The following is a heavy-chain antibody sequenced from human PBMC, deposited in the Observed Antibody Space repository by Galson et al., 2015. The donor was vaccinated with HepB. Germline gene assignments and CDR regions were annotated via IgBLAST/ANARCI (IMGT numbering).Heavy chain of an antibody. CDR1: GYSFTSYW. CDR2: IYPGDSDT. V-gene: IGHV5-51*01. D-gene: IGHD3-22*01. J-gene: IGHJ3*02. Sequence: QSGAEVKKPGESLKISCKGSGYSFTSYWIGWVRQMPGKGLEWMGIIYPGDSDTRYSPSFQGQVTISADKSISTAYLQWSSLKASDTAMYYCARRMDYYDSSGYYGPGAFDIWGQGTMVTVSS. CDR3: ARRMDYYDSSGYYGPGAFDI.